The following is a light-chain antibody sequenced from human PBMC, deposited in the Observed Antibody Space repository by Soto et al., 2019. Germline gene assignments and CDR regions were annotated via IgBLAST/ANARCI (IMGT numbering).Light chain of an antibody. Sequence: EIVLTQCPGTLSLSPGERATLSCRASQSFSSNFLAWYQQKPGQTPRLLIYGASNRATGIPDRFSGSGSGTDFTLTISRLEPEDFAVYYCQQYDSSPRTFGQGTKVDIK. CDR3: QQYDSSPRT. V-gene: IGKV3-20*01. CDR2: GAS. J-gene: IGKJ1*01. CDR1: QSFSSNF.